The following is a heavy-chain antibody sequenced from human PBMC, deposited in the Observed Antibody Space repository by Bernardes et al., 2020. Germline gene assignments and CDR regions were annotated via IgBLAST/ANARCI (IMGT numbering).Heavy chain of an antibody. D-gene: IGHD2-21*01. CDR1: GFTFSNHA. V-gene: IGHV3-30*04. CDR3: AKGSNGYCGGAGCYGHALDV. CDR2: MSYDGSKK. Sequence: GGSLRLSFAASGFTFSNHAMHWVRQAPGKGLEWVAVMSYDGSKKYYSDSVEGRFTISRDNSKNTLFLQMDSLRAEDTAVYCCAKGSNGYCGGAGCYGHALDVWGQGTMVTVSS. J-gene: IGHJ3*01.